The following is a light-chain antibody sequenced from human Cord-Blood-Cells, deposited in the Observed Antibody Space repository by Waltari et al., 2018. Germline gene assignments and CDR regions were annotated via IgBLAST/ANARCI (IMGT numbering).Light chain of an antibody. CDR3: QRTYNAPLT. J-gene: IGKJ4*01. V-gene: IGKV1-27*01. Sequence: DIQLTQSPSSLSASLGDRVTITCRVSQAISSYLNWYRQKPGTGPNLRIYSATNVHSGVPSRFSGRGSGTDFTLSISSLRPEDVATYYGQRTYNAPLTFGGGTKVAIK. CDR1: QAISSY. CDR2: SAT.